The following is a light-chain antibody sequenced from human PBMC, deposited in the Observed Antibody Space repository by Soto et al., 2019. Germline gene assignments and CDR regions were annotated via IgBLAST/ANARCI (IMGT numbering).Light chain of an antibody. CDR2: GAS. CDR3: QQYGSSPFT. V-gene: IGKV3-20*01. CDR1: QSVNNNY. Sequence: EIVLTQSPGTLALSAGERATLSCRASQSVNNNYLTWYQQKRGQAPRLLIHGASSRATGIPDRFSGSGSGTDFTLTISRLEPEDFAVYYCQQYGSSPFTFSPGTKVGIK. J-gene: IGKJ3*01.